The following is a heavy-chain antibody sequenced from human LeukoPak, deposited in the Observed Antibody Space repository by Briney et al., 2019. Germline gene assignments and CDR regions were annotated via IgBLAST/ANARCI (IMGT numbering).Heavy chain of an antibody. V-gene: IGHV4-34*01. CDR1: GGSFSGYY. Sequence: SETLSLTCAVYGGSFSGYYWSWIRQPPGKGLEWIGEINHSGSTNYNPSLKSRVTISVDTFKNQFSLKLSSVTAADTAVYYCARNIAARPGWFDPWGQGTLVTVSS. J-gene: IGHJ5*02. D-gene: IGHD6-6*01. CDR3: ARNIAARPGWFDP. CDR2: INHSGST.